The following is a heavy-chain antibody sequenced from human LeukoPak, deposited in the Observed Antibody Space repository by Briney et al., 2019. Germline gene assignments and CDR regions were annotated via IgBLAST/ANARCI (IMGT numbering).Heavy chain of an antibody. CDR2: ISFDGNNT. CDR3: ARESLGGIN. Sequence: GGSLRLSCAASGFIFNNYAIHWVRQAPGKGLEWVAVISFDGNNTFYTDSVKGRFTISRDNSKNTLYLQMNSLRAEDTAVYYCARESLGGINWGQGTLVTVSS. V-gene: IGHV3-30*04. J-gene: IGHJ4*02. CDR1: GFIFNNYA. D-gene: IGHD3-3*01.